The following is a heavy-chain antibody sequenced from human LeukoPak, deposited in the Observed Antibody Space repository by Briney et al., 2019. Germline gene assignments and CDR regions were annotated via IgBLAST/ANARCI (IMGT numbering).Heavy chain of an antibody. Sequence: GGSLRLSCAASGFTFSSHSMNWVRQAPGKGLEWVSYISSSSSTIYYADSVKGRFTISRGNAKNSLYLQMNSLRAEDTAVYYCARGAYYYEDWGQGTLVTVSS. V-gene: IGHV3-48*01. CDR2: ISSSSSTI. D-gene: IGHD3-22*01. CDR1: GFTFSSHS. J-gene: IGHJ4*02. CDR3: ARGAYYYED.